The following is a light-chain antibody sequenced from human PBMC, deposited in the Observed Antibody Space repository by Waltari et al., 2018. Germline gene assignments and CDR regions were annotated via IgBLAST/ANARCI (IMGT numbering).Light chain of an antibody. CDR3: ETGGHGTWV. J-gene: IGLJ3*02. CDR2: ANNDGSH. CDR1: SGHSRNI. Sequence: QLVLTQSPSASASLGASVKLTCTLSSGHSRNIVACPPQQPGKGPRFLMTANNDGSHTKGDDIPDHFSGSSSGAERYLTISNVQSEDEAEYFCETGGHGTWVFGGGTKLNVL. V-gene: IGLV4-69*01.